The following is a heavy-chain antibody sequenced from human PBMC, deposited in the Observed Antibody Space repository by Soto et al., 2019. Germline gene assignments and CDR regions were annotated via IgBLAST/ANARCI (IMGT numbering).Heavy chain of an antibody. CDR3: ARRTKYYYDSSGLWAAFDI. CDR2: IDPSDSYT. V-gene: IGHV5-10-1*01. Sequence: LGESLKISCKGSGYSFTSYWISWVRQMPGKGLEWMGRIDPSDSYTNYSPSFQGHVTISADKSISTAYLQWSSLKASDTAMYYCARRTKYYYDSSGLWAAFDIWGLGTMVTVSS. D-gene: IGHD3-22*01. J-gene: IGHJ3*02. CDR1: GYSFTSYW.